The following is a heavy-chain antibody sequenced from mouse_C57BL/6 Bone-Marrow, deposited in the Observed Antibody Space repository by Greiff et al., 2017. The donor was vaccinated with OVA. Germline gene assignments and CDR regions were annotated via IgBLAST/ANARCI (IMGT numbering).Heavy chain of an antibody. CDR1: GYTFTSYW. CDR2: IDPSDSYT. J-gene: IGHJ3*01. V-gene: IGHV1-50*01. D-gene: IGHD1-1*01. CDR3: AMATVRAY. Sequence: QVQLQQPGAELVKPGASVKLSCKASGYTFTSYWLQWVKQRPGQGLEWIGAIDPSDSYTNYNQKFKGKATVTVDTSSSTAYMHLSSLTSEDSAVYYCAMATVRAYWGQGTLVTVSA.